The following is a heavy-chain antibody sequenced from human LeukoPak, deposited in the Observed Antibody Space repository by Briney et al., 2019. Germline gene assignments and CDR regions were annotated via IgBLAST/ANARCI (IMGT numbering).Heavy chain of an antibody. CDR2: ITASGGDT. D-gene: IGHD3-10*01. CDR3: AKYHYYYGSGGPGVYGMDV. V-gene: IGHV3-23*01. J-gene: IGHJ6*02. Sequence: GGSLRLSCTASGFTFNNYAMSWVRQAPGKGLEWFSAITASGGDTYHADSVTGRFTISRDNSKNTLYLQMNSLRAEDTAVYYCAKYHYYYGSGGPGVYGMDVWGQGTTVTVSS. CDR1: GFTFNNYA.